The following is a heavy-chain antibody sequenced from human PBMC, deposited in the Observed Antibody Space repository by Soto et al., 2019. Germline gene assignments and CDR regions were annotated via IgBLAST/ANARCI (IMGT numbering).Heavy chain of an antibody. CDR2: ISGSGGST. J-gene: IGHJ4*02. V-gene: IGHV3-23*01. CDR3: AKDYYYDSSGYNAFDY. D-gene: IGHD3-22*01. Sequence: GGSLRLSCAASGFTFSSYAMSWVRQAPGKGLEWVSAISGSGGSTYYADSVKGRFTISRDNSKNTLYLQMNSLRAEDTAVYYCAKDYYYDSSGYNAFDYWGQGTLVTVSS. CDR1: GFTFSSYA.